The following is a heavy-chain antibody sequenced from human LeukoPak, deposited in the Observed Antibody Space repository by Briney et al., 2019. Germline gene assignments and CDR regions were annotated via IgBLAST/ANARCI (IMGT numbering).Heavy chain of an antibody. CDR2: ISSSSSYI. J-gene: IGHJ4*02. CDR3: ASVGYDSSSWDY. CDR1: GFTVSSNF. V-gene: IGHV3-21*01. D-gene: IGHD3-22*01. Sequence: GGSLRLSCAASGFTVSSNFMTWVRQAPGKGLEWVSSISSSSSYIYYADSVKGRFTISRDNAKNSLYLQMNSLRAEDTAVYYCASVGYDSSSWDYWGQGTLVTVSS.